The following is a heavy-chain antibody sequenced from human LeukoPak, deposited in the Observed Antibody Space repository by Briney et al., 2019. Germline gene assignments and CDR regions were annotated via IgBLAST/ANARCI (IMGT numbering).Heavy chain of an antibody. CDR1: GFTFRTFV. CDR2: ISESGANT. D-gene: IGHD3-16*02. Sequence: GGSLRLSCAASGFTFRTFVMSWVRQAPGKGLEWVSEISESGANTYYADSVKGRFTISRDNTKDTLFLQMNSPGAEDTAVYYCAKVSGAITFEGVIVLPDLFFDSWGQGTLVTVSS. J-gene: IGHJ4*02. CDR3: AKVSGAITFEGVIVLPDLFFDS. V-gene: IGHV3-23*01.